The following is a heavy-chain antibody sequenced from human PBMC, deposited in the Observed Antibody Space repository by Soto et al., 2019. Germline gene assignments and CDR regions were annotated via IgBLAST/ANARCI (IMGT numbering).Heavy chain of an antibody. Sequence: WASVKVSCKASGGTFSSYAISWVRQAPGQGLEWMGGIIPIFGTANYAQKFQGRVTITADKSTGTAYMELSSLRSEDTAVYYCARVYSSSWYVPYYYGMDVWGQGTTVTVSS. CDR1: GGTFSSYA. CDR2: IIPIFGTA. D-gene: IGHD6-13*01. V-gene: IGHV1-69*06. CDR3: ARVYSSSWYVPYYYGMDV. J-gene: IGHJ6*02.